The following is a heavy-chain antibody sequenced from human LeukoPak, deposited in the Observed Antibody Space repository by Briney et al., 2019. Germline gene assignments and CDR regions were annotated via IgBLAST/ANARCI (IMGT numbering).Heavy chain of an antibody. Sequence: PGGSLRLSCAASGFTFRSYAMGWVRQAPGKGLEWVSAISGSGDSTYYADSVKGRFTISRDNSKNTLYLQMNTLRAEDTAVYYCAKGSSSWYPFDCWGQGTLVTVSS. J-gene: IGHJ4*02. D-gene: IGHD6-13*01. CDR1: GFTFRSYA. V-gene: IGHV3-23*01. CDR2: ISGSGDST. CDR3: AKGSSSWYPFDC.